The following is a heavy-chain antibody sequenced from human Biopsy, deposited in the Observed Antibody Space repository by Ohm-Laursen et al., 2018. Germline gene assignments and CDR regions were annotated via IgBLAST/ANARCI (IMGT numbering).Heavy chain of an antibody. CDR2: ISGSGTTT. CDR3: VKDAHTFGSEQDS. J-gene: IGHJ4*02. V-gene: IGHV3-23*01. Sequence: SLRLSCAASGFTFGDYAMNWVRQAPGKGLQWVSTISGSGTTTYYADSVKGRFTISRDNSKNTVYILMNSLRADDTAIYFCVKDAHTFGSEQDSWGQGTLVAVSS. D-gene: IGHD2/OR15-2a*01. CDR1: GFTFGDYA.